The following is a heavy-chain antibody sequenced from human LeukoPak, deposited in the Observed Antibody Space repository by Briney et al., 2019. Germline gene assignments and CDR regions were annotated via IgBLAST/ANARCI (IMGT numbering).Heavy chain of an antibody. CDR2: IYYSGST. Sequence: SETLSLTCTVSGGTISSSSYYWGWIRQPPGKGLEWIGSIYYSGSTYYNPSLKSRVTISVDTSKNQFSLKLSSVTAADTAVYYCARDPPYSGSYLDFDYWGQGTLVTVSS. D-gene: IGHD1-26*01. CDR3: ARDPPYSGSYLDFDY. V-gene: IGHV4-39*07. J-gene: IGHJ4*02. CDR1: GGTISSSSYY.